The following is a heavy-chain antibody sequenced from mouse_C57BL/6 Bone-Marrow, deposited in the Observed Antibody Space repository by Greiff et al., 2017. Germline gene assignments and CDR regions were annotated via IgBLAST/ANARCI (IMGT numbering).Heavy chain of an antibody. CDR2: ICTGGGST. J-gene: IGHJ4*01. Sequence: EVKVVESGGGLVQPGGSLKLSCAASGFTFSDYYMYWVRQTPEKRLEWVAYICTGGGSTYYPETVKGRFTIPSDNAKNTLYLQMSRLTTKDTSMYYCARRCNYDYAMDYWGQGTSVTVSS. V-gene: IGHV5-12*01. CDR1: GFTFSDYY. CDR3: ARRCNYDYAMDY. D-gene: IGHD2-1*01.